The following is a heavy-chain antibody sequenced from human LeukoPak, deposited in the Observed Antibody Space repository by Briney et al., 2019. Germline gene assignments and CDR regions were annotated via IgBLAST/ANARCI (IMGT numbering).Heavy chain of an antibody. CDR2: IYSSGNT. J-gene: IGHJ3*02. D-gene: IGHD5-18*01. CDR3: ARSRSGYSYDHAAFDI. V-gene: IGHV4-39*01. Sequence: SETLSLTCTVSGGSISTTNYYWGWIRQPPGRDLEWIGSIYSSGNTYYNPSLESRVTISVDTSKNQLSLKLTSATAADTSVYYCARSRSGYSYDHAAFDIWGQGTMVTVSS. CDR1: GGSISTTNYY.